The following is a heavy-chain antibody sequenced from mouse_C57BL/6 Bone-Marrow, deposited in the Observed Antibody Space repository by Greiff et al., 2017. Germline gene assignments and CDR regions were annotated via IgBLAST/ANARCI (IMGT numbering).Heavy chain of an antibody. CDR1: GYTFTDYE. J-gene: IGHJ1*03. Sequence: QVQLKQSGAELVRPGASVTLSCKASGYTFTDYEMHWVKQTPVHGLEWIGAIDPETGGTAYNQKFKGKAILTADKSSSTAYMELRSLTSEDSAVYYGTRETWYFEVWGTGTTVTVPS. V-gene: IGHV1-15*01. CDR3: TRETWYFEV. CDR2: IDPETGGT.